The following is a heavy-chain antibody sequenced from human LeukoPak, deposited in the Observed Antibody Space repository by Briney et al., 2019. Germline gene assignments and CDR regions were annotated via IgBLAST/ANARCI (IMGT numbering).Heavy chain of an antibody. CDR1: GGSISSGSYY. J-gene: IGHJ6*03. CDR2: IYTSGST. Sequence: SETLSLTCTVSGGSISSGSYYWSWIRQPAGKGLEWIGRIYTSGSTNYNPSLKSRVTISVDTSKNQFSLKLSSVTAADTAVYYCARGGVVPAAIIVNYYYMDVWGKGTTVTVSS. D-gene: IGHD2-2*02. V-gene: IGHV4-61*02. CDR3: ARGGVVPAAIIVNYYYMDV.